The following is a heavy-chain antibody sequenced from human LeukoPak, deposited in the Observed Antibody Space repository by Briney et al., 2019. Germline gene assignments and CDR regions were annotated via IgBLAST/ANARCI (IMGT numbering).Heavy chain of an antibody. Sequence: SESLSLTCTVSGGSLSSSGYYWGWIRQPPGKGLEWIGSIYYSGSTYYNPSLKSRVTISLDTSKNQFSLQLSPVTAADTAVYYCATEGGRDGYKRWNFWGQGTLVTVSS. CDR3: ATEGGRDGYKRWNF. CDR1: GGSLSSSGYY. V-gene: IGHV4-39*07. D-gene: IGHD5-24*01. J-gene: IGHJ1*01. CDR2: IYYSGST.